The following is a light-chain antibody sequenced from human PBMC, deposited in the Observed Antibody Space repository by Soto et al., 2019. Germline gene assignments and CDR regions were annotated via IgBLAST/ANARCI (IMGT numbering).Light chain of an antibody. Sequence: QSALTQPASVSGSPGQSITISCTGTSSDVGGYNAVSWYQQQPGKAPKLMIYDVSNRPSGASDRFSGSKSGNTASLTISGLQAEDEADYYCGSYASGGAYVFGTGTQLTVL. V-gene: IGLV2-14*01. CDR1: SSDVGGYNA. CDR3: GSYASGGAYV. CDR2: DVS. J-gene: IGLJ1*01.